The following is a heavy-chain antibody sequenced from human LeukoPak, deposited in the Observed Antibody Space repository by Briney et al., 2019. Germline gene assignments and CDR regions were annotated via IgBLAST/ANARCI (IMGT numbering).Heavy chain of an antibody. V-gene: IGHV3-74*01. CDR1: GFTFSSYW. CDR2: INIDGSST. Sequence: GGSLRLSCAASGFTFSSYWMHWVRQAPGKGLVWVSRINIDGSSTTYADSVRGRFAISRDNAKNTVYLQMNSLRAEDTAVYYCARPYCSSASCYTPPLDYWGQGTLVTVSS. J-gene: IGHJ4*02. CDR3: ARPYCSSASCYTPPLDY. D-gene: IGHD2-2*02.